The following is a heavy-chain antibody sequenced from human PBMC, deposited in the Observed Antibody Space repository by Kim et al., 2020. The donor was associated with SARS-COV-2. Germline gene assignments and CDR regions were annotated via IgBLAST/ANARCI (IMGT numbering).Heavy chain of an antibody. CDR1: GFTFSSYE. CDR2: ISSSGSTI. Sequence: GGSLRLSCAASGFTFSSYEMNWVRQAPGKGLEWVSYISSSGSTIYYADSVKGRFTISRDNAKNSLYLQMNSLRAVDTAVYYCARVMRFLEWLGYFDYWGQGTLVTVSS. V-gene: IGHV3-48*03. J-gene: IGHJ4*02. CDR3: ARVMRFLEWLGYFDY. D-gene: IGHD3-3*01.